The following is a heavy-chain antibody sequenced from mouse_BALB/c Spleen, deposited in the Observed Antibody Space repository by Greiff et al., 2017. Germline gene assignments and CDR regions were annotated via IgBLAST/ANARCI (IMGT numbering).Heavy chain of an antibody. Sequence: KQPGSELVRPGASVKLSCKASGYTFTSYWMHWVKQRHGQGLEWIGNIYPGSGSTNYDEKFKSKGTLTVDTSSSTAYMHLSSLTSEDSAVYYCTRGGGYAMDYWGQGTSVTVSS. J-gene: IGHJ4*01. CDR1: GYTFTSYW. CDR2: IYPGSGST. CDR3: TRGGGYAMDY. V-gene: IGHV1S22*01.